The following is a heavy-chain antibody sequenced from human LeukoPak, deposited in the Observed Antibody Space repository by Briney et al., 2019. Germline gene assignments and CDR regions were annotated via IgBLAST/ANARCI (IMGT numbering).Heavy chain of an antibody. J-gene: IGHJ4*02. D-gene: IGHD3-10*01. V-gene: IGHV4-34*01. Sequence: SETLSLTCAVYGGSFSGYYWSWIRQPPGKGLERIGEINHSGSTNYNPSLKSRVTISVDTSKNQFSLKLSSVTAADTAVYYCARRLWFGDYYFDYWGQGTLVTVSS. CDR3: ARRLWFGDYYFDY. CDR1: GGSFSGYY. CDR2: INHSGST.